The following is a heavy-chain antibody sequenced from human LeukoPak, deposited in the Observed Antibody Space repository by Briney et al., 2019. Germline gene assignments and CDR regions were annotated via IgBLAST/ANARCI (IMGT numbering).Heavy chain of an antibody. V-gene: IGHV3-30*18. CDR2: ISYDGSNK. J-gene: IGHJ4*02. D-gene: IGHD6-13*01. CDR3: AKMSIAAAGREPFDY. Sequence: PGGSLRPSCAASGFTFSSYGMHWVRQAPGKGLEWVAVISYDGSNKYYADSVKGRFTISRDNSKNTLYLQMNSLRAEDTAVYYCAKMSIAAAGREPFDYWGQGTLVTVSS. CDR1: GFTFSSYG.